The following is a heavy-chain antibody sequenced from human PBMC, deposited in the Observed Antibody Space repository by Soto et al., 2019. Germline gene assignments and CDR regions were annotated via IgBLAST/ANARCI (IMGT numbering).Heavy chain of an antibody. V-gene: IGHV3-64D*08. CDR1: GFTFSRYA. J-gene: IGHJ6*02. Sequence: GGSLRLSCSASGFTFSRYAMHWVRQAPGKGLEYVSAISSNGGNTYYADSVKGRFTISRDNSKNTLYLQMSSLRAEDTAVYYCVKDPRSLQGEMSLGLYGMDVWGQGTTVTVSS. D-gene: IGHD3-16*02. CDR2: ISSNGGNT. CDR3: VKDPRSLQGEMSLGLYGMDV.